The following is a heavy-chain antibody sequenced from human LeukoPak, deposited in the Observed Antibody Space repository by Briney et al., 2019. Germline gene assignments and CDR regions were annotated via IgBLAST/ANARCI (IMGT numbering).Heavy chain of an antibody. CDR3: ARGRYFDWLPYKDQYMDV. Sequence: SVKVSCKASGGTFSSYAISWVRQAPGQGLEWMGGIIPIFGTANYAQKFQGRVTITADKSTSTAYMELSSLRSEDTAVYYCARGRYFDWLPYKDQYMDVWGKGTTVTISS. CDR1: GGTFSSYA. CDR2: IIPIFGTA. V-gene: IGHV1-69*06. J-gene: IGHJ6*03. D-gene: IGHD3-9*01.